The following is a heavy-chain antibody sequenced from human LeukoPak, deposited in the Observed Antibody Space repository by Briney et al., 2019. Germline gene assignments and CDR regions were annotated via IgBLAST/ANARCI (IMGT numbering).Heavy chain of an antibody. J-gene: IGHJ6*02. D-gene: IGHD2-15*01. CDR1: GGSISSYY. CDR3: ARGGYCSGGSCYKYYYGMDV. Sequence: SETLSLTCTVSGGSISSYYWNWIRQPPGKGLEWIGYIYYSGSTNYNPSLKSRVTISVDTSKNQFSLKLSSVTAADTAVYYCARGGYCSGGSCYKYYYGMDVWGQGTTVTVSS. V-gene: IGHV4-59*01. CDR2: IYYSGST.